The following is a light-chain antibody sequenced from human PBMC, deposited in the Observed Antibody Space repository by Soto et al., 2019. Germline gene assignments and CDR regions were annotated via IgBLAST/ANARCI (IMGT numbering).Light chain of an antibody. CDR3: QQYNRLWT. J-gene: IGKJ1*01. V-gene: IGKV1-5*03. CDR2: EAS. CDR1: PSISNS. Sequence: DIQMTQSPSTLSASVGDRVTITCRATPSISNSLAWYQQKPGKAPKLLSYEASSLESGVPSRFSGGGSGTEFTLTIVCLQADVFATYYCQQYNRLWTFGQGTKVEIK.